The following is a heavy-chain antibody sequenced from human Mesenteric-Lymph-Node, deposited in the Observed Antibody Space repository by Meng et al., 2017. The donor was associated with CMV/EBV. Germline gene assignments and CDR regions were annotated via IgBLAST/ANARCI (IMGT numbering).Heavy chain of an antibody. J-gene: IGHJ5*02. D-gene: IGHD2-2*01. CDR1: GFTFSRNN. V-gene: IGHV3-NL1*01. CDR3: AKGGFCSSTSCASFDP. Sequence: GESLKISCAASGFTFSRNNMHWVRQAPGKGLEWVSLIYSGGTSTYYADSVKGRFTISRDNSKNTLYLQMNSLRAEDTAVYYCAKGGFCSSTSCASFDPWGQGTLVTVSS. CDR2: IYSGGTST.